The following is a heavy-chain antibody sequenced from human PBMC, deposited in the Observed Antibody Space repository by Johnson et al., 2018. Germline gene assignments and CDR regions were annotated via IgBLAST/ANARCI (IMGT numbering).Heavy chain of an antibody. D-gene: IGHD3-10*01. J-gene: IGHJ6*03. V-gene: IGHV4-39*07. CDR2: IYYSGST. CDR1: GGSISSRSYY. Sequence: QVQLQESGPGLVKSSETLSLTCTVSGGSISSRSYYWGWIRQPPGKGLEWMGTIYYSGSTYYNPSLKSRVTISLDTAKNQFSLKLITVPAADTAVYYCARKKVSFEGTYYHYMDVWGKGTTVTVSS. CDR3: ARKKVSFEGTYYHYMDV.